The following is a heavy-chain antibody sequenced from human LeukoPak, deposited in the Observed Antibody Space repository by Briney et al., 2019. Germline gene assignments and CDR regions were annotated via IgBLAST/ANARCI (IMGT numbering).Heavy chain of an antibody. V-gene: IGHV3-21*01. CDR3: ARDFGSYYCSSTSCYHFDY. J-gene: IGHJ4*02. CDR2: ISSSSSYI. Sequence: GGSLRLSCVASGFTFSSYSTNWVRQAPGKGLEWVSSISSSSSYIYYADSVKGRFTISRDDAKNSLYLQMNSLRAEDTAVYYCARDFGSYYCSSTSCYHFDYWGQGTLVTVSS. D-gene: IGHD2-2*01. CDR1: GFTFSSYS.